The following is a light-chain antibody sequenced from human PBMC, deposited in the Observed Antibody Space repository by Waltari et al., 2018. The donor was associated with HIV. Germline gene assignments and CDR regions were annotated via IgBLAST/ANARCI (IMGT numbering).Light chain of an antibody. V-gene: IGLV3-25*03. J-gene: IGLJ1*01. CDR3: QYADSSGTYV. CDR2: KDT. Sequence: SYELKQPPSVSVSPGQPATITCSGDGLATQYAFWYQQKAGHAPVVVMYKDTERPLGIPGRFSGSISGTTVTLTINEVQAEDEADYYCQYADSSGTYVFGSGTKVTVL. CDR1: GLATQY.